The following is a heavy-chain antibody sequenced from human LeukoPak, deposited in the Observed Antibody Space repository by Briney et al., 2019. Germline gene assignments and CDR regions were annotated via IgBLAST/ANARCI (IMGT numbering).Heavy chain of an antibody. Sequence: PSETLSLTCAVYGGSFSGYYWSWIRQPPGKGLEWIGEINHSGSTNYNPSLKSRVTISVDTSKNQFSLKLSSVTAADTAVYYCARARGYSGYVAYMDVWGKGTTVTVSS. V-gene: IGHV4-34*01. D-gene: IGHD5-12*01. CDR2: INHSGST. J-gene: IGHJ6*03. CDR3: ARARGYSGYVAYMDV. CDR1: GGSFSGYY.